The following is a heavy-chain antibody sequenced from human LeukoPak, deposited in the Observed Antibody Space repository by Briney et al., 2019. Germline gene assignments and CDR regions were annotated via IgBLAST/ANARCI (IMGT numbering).Heavy chain of an antibody. V-gene: IGHV4-59*01. CDR2: IYYRGST. Sequence: NPSETLSLTCTVSGGSISSYYWSWIRQPPGKGLEWIGYIYYRGSTNYNPSLKSRVTISVDTSKNQFSLKLSSVTAADTAVYYCARGPDFWSGYPYYYYYYMDVWGKGTTVTVSS. J-gene: IGHJ6*03. D-gene: IGHD3-3*01. CDR3: ARGPDFWSGYPYYYYYYMDV. CDR1: GGSISSYY.